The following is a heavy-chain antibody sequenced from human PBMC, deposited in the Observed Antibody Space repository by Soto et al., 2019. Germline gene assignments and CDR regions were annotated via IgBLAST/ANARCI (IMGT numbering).Heavy chain of an antibody. Sequence: HPGGSLRLSCAVSGFTFSDYWMSWVRQAPGKGLEWVANIKQDGNEKYYVDSVKGRFTISRDNAKNSLYLQMNILRAEDTAVYYCARDFVVIAAAGTFYYYGMDVWGQGTTVTVSS. CDR3: ARDFVVIAAAGTFYYYGMDV. V-gene: IGHV3-7*03. CDR2: IKQDGNEK. CDR1: GFTFSDYW. D-gene: IGHD6-13*01. J-gene: IGHJ6*02.